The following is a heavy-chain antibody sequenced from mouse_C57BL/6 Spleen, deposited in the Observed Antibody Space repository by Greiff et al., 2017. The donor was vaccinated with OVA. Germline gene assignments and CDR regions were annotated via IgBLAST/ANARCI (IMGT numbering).Heavy chain of an antibody. J-gene: IGHJ4*01. V-gene: IGHV3-6*01. CDR1: GYSITSGYY. Sequence: EVQLQQSGPGLVKPSQSLSLTCSVTGYSITSGYYWNWIRQFPGNKLEWMGYISYDGSNNYNPSLKNRISITRDTSKNQFFLKLNSVTTEDTATYYCARSEHQDAMDYWGQGTSVTVSS. CDR3: ARSEHQDAMDY. CDR2: ISYDGSN.